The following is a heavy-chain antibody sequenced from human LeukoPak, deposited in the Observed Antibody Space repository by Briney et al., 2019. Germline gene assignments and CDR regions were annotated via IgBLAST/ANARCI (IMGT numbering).Heavy chain of an antibody. J-gene: IGHJ4*02. V-gene: IGHV4-59*01. D-gene: IGHD3-22*01. CDR2: IYYSGST. CDR3: ARDLDDSSGYYFDY. Sequence: SETLSLTCTVSGGSISSYYWSWIRKPPGKGLEWIGYIYYSGSTNYNPSLKSRVTISVDTSKNQFSLKLSSVTAADTAVYYCARDLDDSSGYYFDYWGQGTLVTVSS. CDR1: GGSISSYY.